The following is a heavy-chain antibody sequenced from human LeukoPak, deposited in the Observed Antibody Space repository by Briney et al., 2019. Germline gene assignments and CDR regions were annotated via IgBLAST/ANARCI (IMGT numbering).Heavy chain of an antibody. CDR1: GFTFSSYW. Sequence: GGSLRLSCAASGFTFSSYWMHWVRQAPGKGLLWVSRINTDGSSTSYADSVKGRFTISRDNSKNTLYLQMNSLRAEDTAVYYCAKDSLRYFDSDDAFDIWGQGTMVTVSS. J-gene: IGHJ3*02. V-gene: IGHV3-74*01. CDR3: AKDSLRYFDSDDAFDI. D-gene: IGHD3-9*01. CDR2: INTDGSST.